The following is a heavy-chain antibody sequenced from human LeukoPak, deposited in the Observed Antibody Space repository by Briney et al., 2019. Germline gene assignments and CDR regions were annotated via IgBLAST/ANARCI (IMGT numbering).Heavy chain of an antibody. CDR3: AKRTMVRGVIYYYYYYMDV. CDR1: GFTFSSYE. J-gene: IGHJ6*03. CDR2: ISSSGSTI. Sequence: PGGSLRLSCAASGFTFSSYEMNWVRQAPGKGLEWVSYISSSGSTIYYADSVKGRFTISRDNAKNSLYLQMNSLRAEDTAVYYCAKRTMVRGVIYYYYYYMDVWGKGTTVTISS. D-gene: IGHD3-10*01. V-gene: IGHV3-48*03.